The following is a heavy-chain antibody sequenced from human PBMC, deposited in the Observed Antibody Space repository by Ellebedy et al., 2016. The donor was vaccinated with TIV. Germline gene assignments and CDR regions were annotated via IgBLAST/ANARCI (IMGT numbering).Heavy chain of an antibody. D-gene: IGHD4-17*01. CDR2: IDSDGSYI. J-gene: IGHJ3*02. V-gene: IGHV3-74*01. Sequence: GESLKISCAASGFTFSSYWMHWVRQAPGKGLVWVSRIDSDGSYISYADSVKGRFTISRDNAKNTLYLQMNSLRAEDTAVYYCAKHGDYGGAFDIWGQGTMVTVSS. CDR3: AKHGDYGGAFDI. CDR1: GFTFSSYW.